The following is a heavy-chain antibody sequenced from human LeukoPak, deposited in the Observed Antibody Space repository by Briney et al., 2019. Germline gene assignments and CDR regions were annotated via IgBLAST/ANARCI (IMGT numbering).Heavy chain of an antibody. J-gene: IGHJ4*02. CDR3: ATDDTWVVAATYSGFFFDY. V-gene: IGHV3-21*03. Sequence: GGSLRLSWAASGFTLGSYIMNWVRQAAGKGLEWVSSISSSSSYIYYADSVKGRFTISRDNAKNSLYLQMNSLRAEDTAVYYCATDDTWVVAATYSGFFFDYWGQGTLVTVSS. CDR1: GFTLGSYI. D-gene: IGHD2-15*01. CDR2: ISSSSSYI.